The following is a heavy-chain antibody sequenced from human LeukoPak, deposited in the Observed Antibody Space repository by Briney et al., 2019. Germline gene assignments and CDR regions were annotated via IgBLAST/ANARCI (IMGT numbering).Heavy chain of an antibody. CDR3: ARDLGIVVGTFDY. V-gene: IGHV4-59*01. CDR1: GGSISSYY. Sequence: SETLSLTCTVSGGSISSYYRSWIRQPPGKGLEWIGYIYYSGSTNYNPSLKSRVTISVDTSKNQFSLKLSSVTAADTAVYYCARDLGIVVGTFDYWGQGTLVTVSS. J-gene: IGHJ4*02. CDR2: IYYSGST. D-gene: IGHD6-19*01.